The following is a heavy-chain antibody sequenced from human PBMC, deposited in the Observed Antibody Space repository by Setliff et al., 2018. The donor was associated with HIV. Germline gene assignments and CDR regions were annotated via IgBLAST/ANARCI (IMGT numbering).Heavy chain of an antibody. Sequence: QPGGSLRLSCAASGFTFSSYWMSWVRQAPGKGLEWVANINEDGSDKFYVDSIKGRFTVSRDNAKNTLQLHMSSLRAEDTAMYYCAKSQTSPPLYYFDYWGQGILVTVSS. CDR1: GFTFSSYW. CDR2: INEDGSDK. J-gene: IGHJ4*02. CDR3: AKSQTSPPLYYFDY. V-gene: IGHV3-7*03.